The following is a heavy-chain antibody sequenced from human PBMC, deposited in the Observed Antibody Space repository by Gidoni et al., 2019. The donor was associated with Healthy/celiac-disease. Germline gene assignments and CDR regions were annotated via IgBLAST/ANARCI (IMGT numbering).Heavy chain of an antibody. CDR3: ARVDYYDSSGYYLDY. D-gene: IGHD3-22*01. CDR1: GGSFRGYY. V-gene: IGHV4-34*01. CDR2: INHSGST. Sequence: QVQLQQWGAGRLKPSETLSLTCAVYGGSFRGYYWSWIRQPPGKGLEWIGEINHSGSTNYNPSLKSRVTISVDTSKNQFSLKLSSVTAADTAVYYCARVDYYDSSGYYLDYWGQGTLVTVSS. J-gene: IGHJ4*02.